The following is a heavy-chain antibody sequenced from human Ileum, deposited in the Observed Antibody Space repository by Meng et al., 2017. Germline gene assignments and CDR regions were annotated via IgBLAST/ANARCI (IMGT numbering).Heavy chain of an antibody. CDR2: IIPILGIA. CDR3: ARSSLGWPFLPFDY. V-gene: IGHV1-69*02. D-gene: IGHD3-3*01. J-gene: IGHJ4*02. CDR1: GGTFSSYT. Sequence: QVQLVQSGAEVNKPGSSVKVSCKSSGGTFSSYTISWVRQAPGQGLEWMGRIIPILGIANYAQKFQGRVTITADKSTSTAYMELSSLRSEDTAVYYCARSSLGWPFLPFDYWGQGTLVTVSS.